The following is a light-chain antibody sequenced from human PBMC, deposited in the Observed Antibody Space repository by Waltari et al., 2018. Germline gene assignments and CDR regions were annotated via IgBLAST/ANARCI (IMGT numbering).Light chain of an antibody. Sequence: EIVMTQSPATLSVSPGERATLSCRASQSVSSNLAWYQQKPGQAPRLLIYGASPRATGIPARFSGSGSGTEFTLTISSLQSEDFAVYYCQQYNNWPGTFCQGTKVEIK. V-gene: IGKV3-15*01. CDR1: QSVSSN. CDR2: GAS. CDR3: QQYNNWPGT. J-gene: IGKJ1*01.